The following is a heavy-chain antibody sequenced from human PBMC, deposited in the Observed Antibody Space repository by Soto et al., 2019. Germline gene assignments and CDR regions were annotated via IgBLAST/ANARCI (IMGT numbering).Heavy chain of an antibody. CDR2: INHSGST. CDR3: ARGRNWALLGY. CDR1: GGSFSGYY. V-gene: IGHV4-34*01. Sequence: SETLSLTCAVYGGSFSGYYWSWIRQPPGKGLEWIGEINHSGSTNYNPSLKSRVTISIDTSKNQFSLKLSSVTAADTAVYYCARGRNWALLGYWGQGTMVTVSS. J-gene: IGHJ4*02. D-gene: IGHD7-27*01.